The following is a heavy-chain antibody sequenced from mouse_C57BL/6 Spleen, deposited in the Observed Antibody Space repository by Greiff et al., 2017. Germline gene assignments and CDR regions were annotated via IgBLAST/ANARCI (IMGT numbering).Heavy chain of an antibody. CDR2: INPNNGGT. CDR3: ARWGYGSSYEDY. J-gene: IGHJ2*01. CDR1: GYTFTDYY. Sequence: EVQLQQSGPELVKPGASVKISCKASGYTFTDYYMNWVKQSHGKSLEWIGDINPNNGGTSYNQKFKGKATLTVDKSSSTAYMELRSLTSEDSAVYYCARWGYGSSYEDYWGQGTTLTVSS. V-gene: IGHV1-26*01. D-gene: IGHD1-1*01.